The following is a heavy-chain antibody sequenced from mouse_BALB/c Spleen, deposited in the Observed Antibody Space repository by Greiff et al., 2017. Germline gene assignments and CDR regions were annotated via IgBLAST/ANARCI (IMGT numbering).Heavy chain of an antibody. J-gene: IGHJ4*01. CDR2: ISSGGSYT. Sequence: EVNVVESGGGLVKPGGSLKLSCAASGFTFSSYAMSWVRQSPEKRLEWVAEISSGGSYTYYPDTVTGRFTISRDNAKNTLYLEMSSLGSEDTAMYYCARDGPYAMDYWGQGTSVTVSS. CDR3: ARDGPYAMDY. CDR1: GFTFSSYA. V-gene: IGHV5-9-4*01.